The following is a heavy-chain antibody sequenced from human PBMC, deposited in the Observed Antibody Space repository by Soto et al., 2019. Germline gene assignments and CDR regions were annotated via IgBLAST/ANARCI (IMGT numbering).Heavy chain of an antibody. CDR1: GFTFSTYG. CDR3: AKVDSSSNYYFDY. D-gene: IGHD4-4*01. J-gene: IGHJ4*02. Sequence: GGSLRLSCAASGFTFSTYGMHWVRQAPGKGLEWVSAISGSGGSTYYADSVKGRFTISRDNSKNTLYLQMNSLRAEDTAVYYCAKVDSSSNYYFDYWGQGTLVTVSS. CDR2: ISGSGGST. V-gene: IGHV3-23*01.